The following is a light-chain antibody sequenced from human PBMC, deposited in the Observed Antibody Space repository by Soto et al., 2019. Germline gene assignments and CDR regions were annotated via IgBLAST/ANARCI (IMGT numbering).Light chain of an antibody. CDR2: GVS. CDR1: QTISNN. J-gene: IGKJ2*01. CDR3: QQYNNWPHT. Sequence: EVVMTQSPPTLSVSPGERVTLSCRASQTISNNLAWYRQRPGQAPSLLISGVSTRATGLPARFSGSGSGTEFTLTISSLQSEDFGLYYCQQYNNWPHTFGQGTKLEIK. V-gene: IGKV3-15*01.